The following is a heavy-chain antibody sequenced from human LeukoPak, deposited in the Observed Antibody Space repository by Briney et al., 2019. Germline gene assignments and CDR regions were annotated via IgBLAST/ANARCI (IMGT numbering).Heavy chain of an antibody. CDR2: IKEDGTET. CDR3: AKEGRSLQTY. Sequence: VGSLRLSCAASGFMFSGNWMSWVRLAPGKGLEWVANIKEDGTETYYVDSVKGRFTISRDNAKNSLYLQMNSLRVEDTAVYYCAKEGRSLQTYWGQGTLVTVSS. D-gene: IGHD5-24*01. CDR1: GFMFSGNW. J-gene: IGHJ4*02. V-gene: IGHV3-7*03.